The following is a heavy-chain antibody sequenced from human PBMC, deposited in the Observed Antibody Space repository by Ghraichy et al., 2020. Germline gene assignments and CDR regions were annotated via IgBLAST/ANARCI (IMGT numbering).Heavy chain of an antibody. J-gene: IGHJ6*02. Sequence: CAASGFTFSSYDMHWVRQATGKGLEWVSAIGTAGDTYYPGSVKGRFTISRENAKNSLFLQMNSLRAGDTAVYYCARARDRYSSSWYGPDGMDVWGQGTTVTVSS. V-gene: IGHV3-13*01. CDR2: IGTAGDT. D-gene: IGHD6-13*01. CDR1: GFTFSSYD. CDR3: ARARDRYSSSWYGPDGMDV.